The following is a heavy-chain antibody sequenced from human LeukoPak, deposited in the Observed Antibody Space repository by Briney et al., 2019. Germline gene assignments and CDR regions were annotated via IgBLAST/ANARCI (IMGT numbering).Heavy chain of an antibody. CDR3: ARDGYYDSSGYYRDYYYYYMDV. D-gene: IGHD3-22*01. J-gene: IGHJ6*03. Sequence: GASVKVSCKASGYTFTGYYMHWVRQAPGQGLEWMGWINPNSGGTNYAQKFQGRVTMTRDTSISTAYMELSRLRSDDAAVYYCARDGYYDSSGYYRDYYYYYMDVWGKGTTVTISS. CDR1: GYTFTGYY. CDR2: INPNSGGT. V-gene: IGHV1-2*02.